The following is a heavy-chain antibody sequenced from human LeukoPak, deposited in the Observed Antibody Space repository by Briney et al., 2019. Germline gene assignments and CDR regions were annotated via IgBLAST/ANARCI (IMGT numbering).Heavy chain of an antibody. CDR2: IYHSGST. D-gene: IGHD4-17*01. V-gene: IGHV4-38-2*02. Sequence: SETLSLTCTVSGYSISSGYYWGWIRQPPGKGLEWIGSIYHSGSTYYNPSLKSRVTISVDTSKNQFSLKLSSVTAADTAVYYCARGTDIFDYWGQGTLVTVSS. CDR1: GYSISSGYY. CDR3: ARGTDIFDY. J-gene: IGHJ4*02.